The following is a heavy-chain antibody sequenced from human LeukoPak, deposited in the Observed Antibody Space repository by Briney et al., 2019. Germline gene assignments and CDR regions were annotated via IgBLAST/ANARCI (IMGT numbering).Heavy chain of an antibody. J-gene: IGHJ4*02. Sequence: GGSLRLSCTASGFSFSGHWMHWARQLPGKGLVWVSRISPTGSTTSYADSVKGRFTVSRDNAKNTLYLQMNSLRAEDTAVYYCARVGEVVPAGIDYWGQGTLVTVSS. D-gene: IGHD2-2*01. CDR3: ARVGEVVPAGIDY. CDR1: GFSFSGHW. V-gene: IGHV3-74*01. CDR2: ISPTGSTT.